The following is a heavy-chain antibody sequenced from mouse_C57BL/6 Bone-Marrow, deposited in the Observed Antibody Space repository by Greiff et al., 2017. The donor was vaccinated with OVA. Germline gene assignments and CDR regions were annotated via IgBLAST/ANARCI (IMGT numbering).Heavy chain of an antibody. CDR1: GYTFTSYW. CDR3: ARKDGSRTEFAY. V-gene: IGHV1-55*01. J-gene: IGHJ3*01. Sequence: QVQLQQPGAELVKPGASVKMSCKASGYTFTSYWITWVKQRPGQGLEWIGDIYPGSGSTNYNEKFKSKATLPVDTSSSTAYMQLSSLTSEDSAVYYCARKDGSRTEFAYWGQGTLVTVSA. CDR2: IYPGSGST. D-gene: IGHD1-1*01.